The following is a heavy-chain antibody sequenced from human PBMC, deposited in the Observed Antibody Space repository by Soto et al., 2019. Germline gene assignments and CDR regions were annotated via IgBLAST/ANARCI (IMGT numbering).Heavy chain of an antibody. Sequence: QVQLLESGPGLVKPSQTLSLTCSVSGDSISTVDYFWAWVRQPPGQALEYIGYIYKSATTYYNPSFESRVAISLDTSKSQFSLNVTSLTAADTAVYFCARGRYCLTGRCFPNWFDSWGQGTLVTGSS. CDR1: GDSISTVDYF. V-gene: IGHV4-30-4*01. D-gene: IGHD2-15*01. CDR2: IYKSATT. J-gene: IGHJ5*01. CDR3: ARGRYCLTGRCFPNWFDS.